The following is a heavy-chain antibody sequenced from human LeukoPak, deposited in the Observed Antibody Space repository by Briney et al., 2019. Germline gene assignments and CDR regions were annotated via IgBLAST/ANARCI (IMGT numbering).Heavy chain of an antibody. CDR1: GFPLTTTL. J-gene: IGHJ4*02. CDR2: IKQDGSEK. V-gene: IGHV3-7*01. CDR3: ARIGYSSSSFDY. D-gene: IGHD6-13*01. Sequence: RGSLRPPCAAPGFPLTTTLITWVRHAPGKGLEWVGNIKQDGSEKDYVDSLKGRFTISRDNAKNSVNLQMNSLRVEDTAVYYCARIGYSSSSFDYWGQGTLVTVPS.